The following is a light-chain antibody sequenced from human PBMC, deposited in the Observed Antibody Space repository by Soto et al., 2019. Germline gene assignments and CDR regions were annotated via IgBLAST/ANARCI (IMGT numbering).Light chain of an antibody. Sequence: QSVLTQPPSASGTPGQTVTISCSGSTSNIGSNTVNWYQQLPGRAPKLLIYRNNQRPSGVPDRSSGSKSGTSASLAISGLQSEDECDYYCAAWDDSLYGHYVFGTGTKVTVL. V-gene: IGLV1-44*01. J-gene: IGLJ1*01. CDR2: RNN. CDR1: TSNIGSNT. CDR3: AAWDDSLYGHYV.